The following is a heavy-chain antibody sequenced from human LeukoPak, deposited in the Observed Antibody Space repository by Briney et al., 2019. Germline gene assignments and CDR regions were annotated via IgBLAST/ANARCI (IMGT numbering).Heavy chain of an antibody. CDR3: AKMQSNRGPKDYFDS. J-gene: IGHJ4*03. D-gene: IGHD2-8*01. V-gene: IGHV3-33*06. CDR2: VSYNGSNK. CDR1: GFSFGSFA. Sequence: GGSLRLSCAASGFSFGSFAMRWVRRTPGKGLEWVSVVSYNGSNKFYADSVKGRFIISRDNSENTLYLEMNSLRTEDTAMYYCAKMQSNRGPKDYFDSWGQGTPVTVSS.